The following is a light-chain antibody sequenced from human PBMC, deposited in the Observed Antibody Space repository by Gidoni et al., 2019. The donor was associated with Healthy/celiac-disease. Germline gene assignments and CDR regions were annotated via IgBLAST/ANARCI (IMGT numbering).Light chain of an antibody. CDR3: SSYTSSSTRV. CDR2: EVS. CDR1: SSDVGGYNY. J-gene: IGLJ3*02. Sequence: QSALTQPASASGSPGQSIPISCTGTSSDVGGYNYVSWYQQHPGKAPKLMIYEVSNRPSGVPDRFSGSKSGNTASLTISGLQAEDEADYYCSSYTSSSTRVFGGGTKLTVL. V-gene: IGLV2-14*01.